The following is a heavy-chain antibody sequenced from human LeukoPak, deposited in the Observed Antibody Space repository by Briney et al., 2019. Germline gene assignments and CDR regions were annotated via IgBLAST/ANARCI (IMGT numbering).Heavy chain of an antibody. CDR3: AREDDWNYEDY. CDR1: GFTFSTYA. Sequence: GGSLRLSCAASGFTFSTYAMSWVRQAPGKGLEWVANIKQDGSEKYYVNSVKGRFTISRDNAKNSLYLQMSSLRAEDTAIYYCAREDDWNYEDYWGQGTLVTVSS. J-gene: IGHJ4*02. V-gene: IGHV3-7*01. D-gene: IGHD1-7*01. CDR2: IKQDGSEK.